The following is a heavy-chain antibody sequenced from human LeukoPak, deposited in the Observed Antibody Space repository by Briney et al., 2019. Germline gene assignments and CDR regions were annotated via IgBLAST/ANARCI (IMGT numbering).Heavy chain of an antibody. CDR3: ARDENCSGGSCYGY. V-gene: IGHV1-2*02. D-gene: IGHD2-15*01. CDR2: INPNSGGT. Sequence: ASVKVSCKASGYTFTSYGISWVRQAPGQGLEWMGWINPNSGGTNYAQKFQGRVTMTRDTSISTAYMELSRLRSDDTAVYYCARDENCSGGSCYGYWGQGTLVTVSS. CDR1: GYTFTSYG. J-gene: IGHJ4*02.